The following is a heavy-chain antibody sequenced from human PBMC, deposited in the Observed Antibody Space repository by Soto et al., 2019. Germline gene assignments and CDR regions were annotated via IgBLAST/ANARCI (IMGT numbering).Heavy chain of an antibody. D-gene: IGHD3-3*01. CDR1: GFTFSSYA. Sequence: PGGSLRLSCAASGFTFSSYAMSWVRQAPGKGLEWVSAISGSGGSTYYADSVKGRFTISRDNSKNTLYLQMNSLRAEDTAVYYCANSGGGGIFGIDYMDVWGKGTTVTVSS. CDR2: ISGSGGST. V-gene: IGHV3-23*01. CDR3: ANSGGGGIFGIDYMDV. J-gene: IGHJ6*03.